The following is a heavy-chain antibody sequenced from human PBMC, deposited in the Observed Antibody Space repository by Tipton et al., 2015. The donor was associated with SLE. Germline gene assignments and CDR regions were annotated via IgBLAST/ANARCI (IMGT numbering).Heavy chain of an antibody. CDR2: IKQDGSEK. J-gene: IGHJ4*02. Sequence: SLRLSCAASGFTFSNAWMNWVRQAPGKGLEWVANIKQDGSEKYYVDSVKGRFTISRDNAKNSLYLQMNSLRAEDTAVYYCARTGSPWYFDYWGQGTLVTVSS. V-gene: IGHV3-7*01. CDR3: ARTGSPWYFDY. D-gene: IGHD1-26*01. CDR1: GFTFSNAW.